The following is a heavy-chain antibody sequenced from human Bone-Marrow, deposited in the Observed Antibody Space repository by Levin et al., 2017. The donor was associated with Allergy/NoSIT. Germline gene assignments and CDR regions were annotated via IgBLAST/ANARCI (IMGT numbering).Heavy chain of an antibody. CDR1: GFTFSGYA. V-gene: IGHV3-23*01. CDR3: AKDRVAVPGTCGVRFASDI. CDR2: VNGSGGST. J-gene: IGHJ3*02. Sequence: GGSLRLSCVASGFTFSGYAMNWVRQAPGRGLEWVSSVNGSGGSTYYADSVKGRFTVSRDNSKNTLFLQLNSLRVEDTAIYYCAKDRVAVPGTCGVRFASDIWGQGTMVTVSS. D-gene: IGHD6-19*01.